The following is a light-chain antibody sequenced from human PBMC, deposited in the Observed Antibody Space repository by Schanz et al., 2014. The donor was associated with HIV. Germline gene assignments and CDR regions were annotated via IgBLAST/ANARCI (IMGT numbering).Light chain of an antibody. CDR2: DVS. V-gene: IGLV2-14*03. CDR1: SSDAGGYNN. J-gene: IGLJ3*02. Sequence: QSALTQPASVSGSPGQSITISCTGTSSDAGGYNNVSWYQQHPGKAPKLTIYDVSNRPSGVSNRFSGSKSGNTASLTISGLQAEDEADYYCQSYDGSLSGSDVLFGGGTKLTVL. CDR3: QSYDGSLSGSDVL.